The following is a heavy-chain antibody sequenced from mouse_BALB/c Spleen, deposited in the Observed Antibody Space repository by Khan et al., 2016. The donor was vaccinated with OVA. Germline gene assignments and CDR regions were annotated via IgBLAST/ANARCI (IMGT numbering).Heavy chain of an antibody. J-gene: IGHJ1*01. CDR3: TRSMITTWYFDV. CDR1: GFSFSSFG. D-gene: IGHD2-4*01. V-gene: IGHV5-17*02. CDR2: ISFDSATI. Sequence: EVELVESGGGLVQPGGSRKLSCAASGFSFSSFGMHWVRQAPETGLEWVAYISFDSATIYSADTVKGRFTISRDNPKNTLFLQMTSLRSEDTAMYFCTRSMITTWYFDVWGAGTTVTVSS.